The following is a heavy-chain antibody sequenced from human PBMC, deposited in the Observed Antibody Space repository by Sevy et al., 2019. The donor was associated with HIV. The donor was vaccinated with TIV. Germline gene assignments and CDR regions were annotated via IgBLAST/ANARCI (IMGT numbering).Heavy chain of an antibody. J-gene: IGHJ4*02. CDR3: ATGDYGSGSYPPFDY. D-gene: IGHD3-10*01. V-gene: IGHV1-24*01. CDR2: FDPEDGET. CDR1: GYTLTELS. Sequence: ASVKVSCKVSGYTLTELSMHWVRQAPGKGLEWMGGFDPEDGETIYAQKFQGRVTMTEDTSTDTAYMRLSSLRSEDTAVYYCATGDYGSGSYPPFDYWGQGTLVTVSS.